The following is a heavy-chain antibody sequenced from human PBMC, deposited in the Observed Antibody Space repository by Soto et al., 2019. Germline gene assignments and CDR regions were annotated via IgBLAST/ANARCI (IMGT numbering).Heavy chain of an antibody. V-gene: IGHV1-18*04. D-gene: IGHD1-26*01. J-gene: IGHJ5*02. CDR1: GYTFTSTW. Sequence: GASVKVSCKASGYTFTSTWMHWVRQAPGQGLEWVGGISPNNGTTIYAENLQGRVTMTTDTSTSTAYMELRSLRSDDTAVYYCARVVGALGHWFDPWGQGTLVTVSS. CDR2: ISPNNGTT. CDR3: ARVVGALGHWFDP.